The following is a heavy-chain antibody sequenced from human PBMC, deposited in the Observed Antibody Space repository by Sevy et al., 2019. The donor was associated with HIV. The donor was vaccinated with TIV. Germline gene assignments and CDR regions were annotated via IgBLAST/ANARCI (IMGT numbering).Heavy chain of an antibody. CDR3: ARDADWSLNY. V-gene: IGHV3-30*04. Sequence: GGSLRLSCAASGFTFSDYVMHWVRQAPGKGQEWLARISHDTTVKYYADSLKGRFTISRDNSKNTLYLQMNSLRHEDTAVYHCARDADWSLNYWGKGTLVTVSS. CDR2: ISHDTTVK. J-gene: IGHJ4*02. D-gene: IGHD3-9*01. CDR1: GFTFSDYV.